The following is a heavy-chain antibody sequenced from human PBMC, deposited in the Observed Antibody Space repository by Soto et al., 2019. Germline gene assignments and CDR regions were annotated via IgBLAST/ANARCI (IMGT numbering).Heavy chain of an antibody. CDR2: VYYRGST. D-gene: IGHD1-26*01. J-gene: IGHJ3*02. Sequence: QLQLQESGPGLVKPSETLSLTCTVSGGSISSSTDYWDWIRQPPGKGREGIGSVYYRGSTYYNPSLKSRVAISVDTSKQQFSLRLSSVTAPDTAVYYCARTQTGPTRGSFDMWGQGTLVTVSS. CDR3: ARTQTGPTRGSFDM. V-gene: IGHV4-39*01. CDR1: GGSISSSTDY.